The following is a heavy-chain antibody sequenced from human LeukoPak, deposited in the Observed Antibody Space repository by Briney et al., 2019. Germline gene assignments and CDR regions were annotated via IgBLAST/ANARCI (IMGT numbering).Heavy chain of an antibody. J-gene: IGHJ4*02. V-gene: IGHV3-48*02. CDR3: AREASINYYDSSGYFLPAPYYFDY. CDR2: ISSSSSTI. D-gene: IGHD3-22*01. Sequence: PGGSLRLSCAASGFTVSSKYMSWVRQAPGKGLEWVSYISSSSSTIYYADSVKGRFTISRDNAKNSLYLQMNSLRDEDTAVYYCAREASINYYDSSGYFLPAPYYFDYWGQGTLVTVSS. CDR1: GFTVSSKY.